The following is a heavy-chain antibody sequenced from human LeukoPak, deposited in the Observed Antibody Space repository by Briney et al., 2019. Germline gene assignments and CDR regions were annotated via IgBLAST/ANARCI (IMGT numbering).Heavy chain of an antibody. Sequence: SETLSLTCTVSGGSISSYYWSWIRQPPGKGLEWIGYIYYSGSTNYNPSLKSRVTISVDTSKNQFSLKLSSATAADTAVYYCARVASQSRLLWFGEDWFDPWGQGTLVTVSS. CDR2: IYYSGST. CDR1: GGSISSYY. V-gene: IGHV4-59*01. J-gene: IGHJ5*02. CDR3: ARVASQSRLLWFGEDWFDP. D-gene: IGHD3-10*01.